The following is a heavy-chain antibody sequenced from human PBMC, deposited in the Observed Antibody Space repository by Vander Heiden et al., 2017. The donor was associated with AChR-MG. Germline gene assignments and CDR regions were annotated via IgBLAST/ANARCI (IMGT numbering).Heavy chain of an antibody. J-gene: IGHJ2*01. CDR1: GGSFSTFY. CDR2: MIHSGDT. V-gene: IGHV4-34*01. CDR3: ARGRIAVAGTGLRYFDI. Sequence: QVQLQQWGAGPLKPSATLSLTCAVYGGSFSTFYWGWIRQPPGKGLEWIGEMIHSGDTNYNPSLKSRVTMSVDTSKDQFSLNLSSVTAADTGVYYCARGRIAVAGTGLRYFDIWGRGTLVTVSS. D-gene: IGHD6-19*01.